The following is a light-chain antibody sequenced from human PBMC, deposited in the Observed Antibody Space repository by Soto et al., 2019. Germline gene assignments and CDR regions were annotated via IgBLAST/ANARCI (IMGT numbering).Light chain of an antibody. CDR1: KLGDKY. V-gene: IGLV3-1*01. Sequence: SYELTQPPSVSVSPGQTASITCSGDKLGDKYACWYQQKPGQSPVLVIYQDSKRPSGIPERFSGSNSGNTATLTISGTQPMDEADYYCQAWDSSTAVYVFGTGTKLTVL. CDR2: QDS. CDR3: QAWDSSTAVYV. J-gene: IGLJ1*01.